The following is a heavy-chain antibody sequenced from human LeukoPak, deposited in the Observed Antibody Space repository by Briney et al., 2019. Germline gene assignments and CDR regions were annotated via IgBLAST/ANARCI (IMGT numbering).Heavy chain of an antibody. V-gene: IGHV3-48*01. J-gene: IGHJ5*01. CDR3: PIDLYHGFYT. D-gene: IGHD1-14*01. Sequence: GGSLRLSCATSGLTLTGDSVHSGGQAPGKGLEWVSYISSSSSAIKYADSVKGRFTISRDNAKNSLYLRLQRTRPKLTAMSDLPIDLYHGFYTRGHGTLVSVSS. CDR1: GLTLTGDS. CDR2: ISSSSSAI.